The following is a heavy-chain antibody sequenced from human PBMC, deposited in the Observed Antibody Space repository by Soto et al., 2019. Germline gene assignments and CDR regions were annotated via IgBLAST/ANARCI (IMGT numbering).Heavy chain of an antibody. D-gene: IGHD3-10*01. CDR1: GFTFSSYW. CDR2: INSDGSST. V-gene: IGHV3-74*01. CDR3: ARDRGWFGQVPFDY. Sequence: EVQLVESGGGLVQPGGSLRLSCAASGFTFSSYWMHWVRQAPGKGLVWVSRINSDGSSTSYADSVKGRFTISRDNAKNTLCLQMNSLRAKDTAVYYCARDRGWFGQVPFDYWGQGTLVTVSS. J-gene: IGHJ4*02.